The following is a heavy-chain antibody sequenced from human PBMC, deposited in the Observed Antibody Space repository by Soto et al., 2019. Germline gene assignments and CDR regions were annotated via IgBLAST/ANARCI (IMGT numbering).Heavy chain of an antibody. D-gene: IGHD2-15*01. J-gene: IGHJ4*02. CDR2: IYYSGST. CDR3: ARQDLVAATSFDY. V-gene: IGHV4-59*08. Sequence: SETLSLTCTVSGGSISSYYWSWIRQPPGKGLEWIGYIYYSGSTNYNPSLKSRVTIPVDTSKNQFSLKLGSVTAADTAVYYCARQDLVAATSFDYWGQGTLVTVSS. CDR1: GGSISSYY.